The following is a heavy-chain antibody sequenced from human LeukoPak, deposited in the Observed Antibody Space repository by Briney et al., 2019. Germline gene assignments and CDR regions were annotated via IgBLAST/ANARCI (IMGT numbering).Heavy chain of an antibody. CDR1: GFTFSSYA. Sequence: PGGSLRLSCAASGFTFSSYAMSWVRQAPGKGLEWVSAISGSGGSTYYADSVKGRFTISRDNSKNTLYLQMNSLRAEDTAVYYCATAGYSSSWYYPGYYYYYMDVWGKGTTVTVSS. V-gene: IGHV3-23*01. J-gene: IGHJ6*03. CDR2: ISGSGGST. CDR3: ATAGYSSSWYYPGYYYYYMDV. D-gene: IGHD6-13*01.